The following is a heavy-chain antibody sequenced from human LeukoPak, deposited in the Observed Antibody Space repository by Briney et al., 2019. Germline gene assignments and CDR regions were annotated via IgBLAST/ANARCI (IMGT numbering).Heavy chain of an antibody. Sequence: SETLSLTCTVSGGSITNYYWSWIRQPPGKGLEGIGYIYSSGTTKYNPSLKSRLTISVDTSNNQFSLKLSSVTAADTAVYYCARHGVYYDSSGYYSYYFDYWGQGAPVTVSS. CDR1: GGSITNYY. D-gene: IGHD3-22*01. CDR3: ARHGVYYDSSGYYSYYFDY. V-gene: IGHV4-59*08. CDR2: IYSSGTT. J-gene: IGHJ4*02.